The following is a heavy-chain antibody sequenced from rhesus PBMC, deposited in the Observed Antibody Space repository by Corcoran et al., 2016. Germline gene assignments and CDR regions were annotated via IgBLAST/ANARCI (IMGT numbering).Heavy chain of an antibody. V-gene: IGHV5-2*01. CDR3: AKGDTVWVAFDF. J-gene: IGHJ3*01. D-gene: IGHD5-42*01. Sequence: EVQLVQSGAEVKRPGESLKISCKTSGDSFTIYWISWVRQRPGKGLGWMGAIYPSASDTRYRPSFHGQVTISADKSISTTYLQWSSLQASDSATYYCAKGDTVWVAFDFWGQGLRVTVSS. CDR2: IYPSASDT. CDR1: GDSFTIYW.